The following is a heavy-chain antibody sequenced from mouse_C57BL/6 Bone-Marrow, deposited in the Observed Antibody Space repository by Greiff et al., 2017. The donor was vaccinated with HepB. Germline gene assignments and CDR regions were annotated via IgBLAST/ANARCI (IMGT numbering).Heavy chain of an antibody. D-gene: IGHD1-1*01. J-gene: IGHJ2*01. V-gene: IGHV1-78*01. CDR1: GYTFTDHT. CDR2: IYPRDGST. CDR3: ARYPYYGSSYFYFDY. Sequence: QVHVKQSDAELVKPGASVKISCKVSGYTFTDHTIHWMKQRPEQGLEWIGYIYPRDGSTKYNEKFKGKATLTADKSSSTAYMQLNSLTSEDSAVYFCARYPYYGSSYFYFDYWGQGTTLTVSS.